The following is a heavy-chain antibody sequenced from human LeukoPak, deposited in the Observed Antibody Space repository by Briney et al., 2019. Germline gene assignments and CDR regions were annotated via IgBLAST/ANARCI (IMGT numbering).Heavy chain of an antibody. CDR2: ISSSSSSI. Sequence: PGGSLRLSCAASGFTFSSYTVNWVRQAPGKGLEWVSSISSSSSSIYYADSVRGRFTISRDNAQNSLYLQMNSLRDEDTAMYYCMRDVTGYPYWGQGTLVTVSS. CDR1: GFTFSSYT. J-gene: IGHJ4*02. D-gene: IGHD5-12*01. V-gene: IGHV3-21*01. CDR3: MRDVTGYPY.